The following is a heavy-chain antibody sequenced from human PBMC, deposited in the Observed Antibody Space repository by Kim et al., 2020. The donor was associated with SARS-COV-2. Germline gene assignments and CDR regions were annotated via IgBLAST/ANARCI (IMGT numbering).Heavy chain of an antibody. CDR2: TI. J-gene: IGHJ4*02. Sequence: TIYYADSVKGRFTISRDNAKNSLYLQMNSLRAEDTAVYYCARGAWWELLFWGQGTLVTVSS. V-gene: IGHV3-48*04. D-gene: IGHD1-26*01. CDR3: ARGAWWELLF.